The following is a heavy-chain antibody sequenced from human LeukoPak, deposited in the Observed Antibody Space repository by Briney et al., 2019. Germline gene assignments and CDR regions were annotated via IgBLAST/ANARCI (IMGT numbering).Heavy chain of an antibody. J-gene: IGHJ4*02. V-gene: IGHV1-69*13. D-gene: IGHD2-2*01. CDR1: GGTFSSYA. CDR2: IIPIFGTA. Sequence: ASVKVSCKASGGTFSSYAISWVRQAPGQGLEWMGGIIPIFGTANYAQKFQGRVTITADESTSTAYMELSSLRSEDTAVYYCARSSLGKDIVVVPAANSLDYWGQGTLVTVSS. CDR3: ARSSLGKDIVVVPAANSLDY.